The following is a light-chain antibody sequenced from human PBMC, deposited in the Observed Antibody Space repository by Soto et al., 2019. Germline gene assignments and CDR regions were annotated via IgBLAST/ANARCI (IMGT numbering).Light chain of an antibody. J-gene: IGLJ2*01. CDR3: CAYAGRVV. CDR1: SSDVGGYNY. CDR2: DVS. Sequence: QSALTQPRSVSGSPGQSVTISCTGTSSDVGGYNYVSWYQQYPGKAPKLMIYDVSKRPSGVPDRVSGSKSGNTASLTISGLQAEDEADYYCCAYAGRVVFGGGTKLTVL. V-gene: IGLV2-11*01.